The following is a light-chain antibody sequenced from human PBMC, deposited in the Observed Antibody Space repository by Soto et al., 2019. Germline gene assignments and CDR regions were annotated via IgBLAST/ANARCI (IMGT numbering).Light chain of an antibody. V-gene: IGLV1-47*01. Sequence: QSVLSQPPSASGTPGQRVTVSCSGSSSNIGTNYVYWYQQLPATAPKLLIYRNNQRPSGVPDRFAGSKPGTSASLAISGLRSEDEADYFCAAWDDSMSGVLFGGGTKLKVL. J-gene: IGLJ3*02. CDR2: RNN. CDR1: SSNIGTNY. CDR3: AAWDDSMSGVL.